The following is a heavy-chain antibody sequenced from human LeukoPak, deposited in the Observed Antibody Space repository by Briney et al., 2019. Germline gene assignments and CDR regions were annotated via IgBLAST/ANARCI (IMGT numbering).Heavy chain of an antibody. CDR2: IYHSGST. V-gene: IGHV4-38-2*02. CDR1: GYSISSGYY. J-gene: IGHJ4*02. Sequence: SETLSLTCTVSGYSISSGYYWGWIRQPPGKGLEWIGSIYHSGSTYYNPSLKSRVTISVDTSKNQFSLKLSSVTAADTAVYYCARARVGATTRNFDYWGQGTLVTVSS. D-gene: IGHD1-26*01. CDR3: ARARVGATTRNFDY.